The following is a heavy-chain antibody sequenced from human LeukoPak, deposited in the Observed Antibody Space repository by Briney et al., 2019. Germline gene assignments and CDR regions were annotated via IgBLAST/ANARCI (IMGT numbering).Heavy chain of an antibody. CDR2: ISGSGGST. CDR1: GFTFSSYA. V-gene: IGHV3-23*01. J-gene: IGHJ6*02. CDR3: AKSSGTNYYYYGMDV. Sequence: GGSLRLSCAASGFTFSSYAMSWVRQAPGKGLEWVSAISGSGGSTYYADSVKGRFTTSRDNSKNTLYLQMNSLRAEDTAVYYCAKSSGTNYYYYGMDVWGQGTTVTVSS.